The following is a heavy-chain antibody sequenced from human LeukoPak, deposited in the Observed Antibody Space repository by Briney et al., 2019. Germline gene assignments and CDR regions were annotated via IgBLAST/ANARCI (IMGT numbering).Heavy chain of an antibody. D-gene: IGHD3-3*01. V-gene: IGHV4-4*02. CDR2: IYHSGST. J-gene: IGHJ4*02. CDR1: GGSISSSNW. CDR3: AREYDFWSGYRGFDY. Sequence: PSGTLSLTCAVSGGSISSSNWWSWVRQPPGKGLEWIGEIYHSGSTNYNPALKSRITMSVDTSKNQFSLKLSSVTAADTALYYCAREYDFWSGYRGFDYWGQGTLVTVSS.